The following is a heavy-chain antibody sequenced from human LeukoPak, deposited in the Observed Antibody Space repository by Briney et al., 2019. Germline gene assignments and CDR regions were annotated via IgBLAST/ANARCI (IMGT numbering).Heavy chain of an antibody. CDR2: VNLQGST. CDR3: AREGGPYRPLDY. V-gene: IGHV4-4*02. CDR1: GGSISDTNW. J-gene: IGHJ4*02. Sequence: PSETLSLTCGVSGGSISDTNWWTWFRQPPGKGLEWIGEVNLQGSTNYNPSLKSRVAISVDESENHISLKLTSVTAADTAVYYCAREGGPYRPLDYSGQGTLVTVAS.